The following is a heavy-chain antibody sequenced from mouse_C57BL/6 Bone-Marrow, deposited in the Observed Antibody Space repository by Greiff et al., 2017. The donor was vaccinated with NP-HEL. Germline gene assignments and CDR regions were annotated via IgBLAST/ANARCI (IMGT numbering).Heavy chain of an antibody. J-gene: IGHJ4*01. D-gene: IGHD2-4*01. V-gene: IGHV14-2*01. CDR3: ARGDDYGTYAMDY. CDR2: IDPEDGET. Sequence: EVKLMESGAELVKPGASVKLSCTASGFNIKDYYMHWVKQRTEQGLEWIGRIDPEDGETKYAPKFQGKATITADTSSNTTYLQLSSLTSEDTAVYYCARGDDYGTYAMDYWGQGTSVTVSS. CDR1: GFNIKDYY.